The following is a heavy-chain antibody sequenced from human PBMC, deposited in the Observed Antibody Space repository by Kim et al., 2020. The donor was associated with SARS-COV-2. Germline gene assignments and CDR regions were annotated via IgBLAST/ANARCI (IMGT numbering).Heavy chain of an antibody. V-gene: IGHV3-23*01. CDR3: AKDLDRLRFLEWLFGYMDV. Sequence: GGSLRLSCAASGFTFSSYAMSWVRQAPGKGLEWVSAISGSGGSTYYADSVKGRFTISRDNSKNTLYLQMNSLRAEDTAVYYCAKDLDRLRFLEWLFGYMDVWGKGTTVTVSS. D-gene: IGHD3-3*01. J-gene: IGHJ6*03. CDR2: ISGSGGST. CDR1: GFTFSSYA.